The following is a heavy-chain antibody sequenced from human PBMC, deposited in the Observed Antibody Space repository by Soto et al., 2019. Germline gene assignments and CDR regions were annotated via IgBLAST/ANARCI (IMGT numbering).Heavy chain of an antibody. Sequence: GSGPTLVNPTETLTLTCTFSGFSLTSPGMCVSWIRQSPGKALEWLALIERDDDDKYYSTSLKTRLTISKDTRKNQVVLTMANMEPADTATYYCARSIRGPRRFNGMDVWGQGTTVTVSS. D-gene: IGHD1-20*01. J-gene: IGHJ6*02. CDR1: GFSLTSPGMC. CDR3: ARSIRGPRRFNGMDV. V-gene: IGHV2-70*13. CDR2: IERDDDDK.